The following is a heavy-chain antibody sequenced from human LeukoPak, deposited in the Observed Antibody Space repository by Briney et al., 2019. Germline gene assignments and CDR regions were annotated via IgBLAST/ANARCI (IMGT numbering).Heavy chain of an antibody. CDR2: IYYSGST. CDR1: GGSISSGGYY. D-gene: IGHD3-22*01. Sequence: PSETLSLTCTVSGGSISSGGYYWSWIRQHPGKGLEWIGYIYYSGSTYYNPSLKSRVTISVDTSKNQFSLKLSSMTAADTAVHYCAREADDSSGYLYNWFDPWGQGTLVTVSS. V-gene: IGHV4-31*03. J-gene: IGHJ5*02. CDR3: AREADDSSGYLYNWFDP.